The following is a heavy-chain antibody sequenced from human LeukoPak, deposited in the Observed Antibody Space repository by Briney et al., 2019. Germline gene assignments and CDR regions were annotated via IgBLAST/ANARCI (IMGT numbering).Heavy chain of an antibody. CDR3: ARGEGDIVVVPAAMDWFDP. J-gene: IGHJ5*02. CDR2: IYYSGST. Sequence: KPSETLSLTCTVSGGSISSGGYYWSWIRQHPGKGLEWIGYIYYSGSTYYNPSLKSRVTISVDTSKNQFSLKLSSVTAADTAVYYCARGEGDIVVVPAAMDWFDPWGQGTLVTVSS. CDR1: GGSISSGGYY. D-gene: IGHD2-2*01. V-gene: IGHV4-31*03.